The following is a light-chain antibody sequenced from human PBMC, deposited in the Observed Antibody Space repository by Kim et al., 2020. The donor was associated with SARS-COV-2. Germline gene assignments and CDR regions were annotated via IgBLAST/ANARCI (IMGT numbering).Light chain of an antibody. CDR3: QQYYSYPPT. Sequence: ASTGDRVTITCRASQGISSYLAWYQQKPGKAPKLLIYAASTLQSGVPSRFSGSGSGTDFTHTISCLQSEDFATYYCQQYYSYPPTFGQGTKVDIK. CDR1: QGISSY. CDR2: AAS. J-gene: IGKJ1*01. V-gene: IGKV1-8*01.